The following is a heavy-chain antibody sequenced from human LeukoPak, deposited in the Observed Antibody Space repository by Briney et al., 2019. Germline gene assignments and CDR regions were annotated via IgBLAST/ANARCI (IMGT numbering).Heavy chain of an antibody. V-gene: IGHV3-48*04. CDR3: ARESDDYYYYYYMDV. Sequence: GGSLRLSCAASGFTFSSYSMNWVRQAPGKGLEWVSYISSSSSTIYYADSVKGRLTISRDNAKNSLYLQMNSLRAEDTAVYYCARESDDYYYYYYMDVWGKGTTVTVSS. CDR2: ISSSSSTI. D-gene: IGHD4/OR15-4a*01. J-gene: IGHJ6*03. CDR1: GFTFSSYS.